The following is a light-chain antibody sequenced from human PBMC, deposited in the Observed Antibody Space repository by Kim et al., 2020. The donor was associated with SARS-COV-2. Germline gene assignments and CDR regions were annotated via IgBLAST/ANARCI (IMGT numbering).Light chain of an antibody. V-gene: IGKV1-27*01. CDR3: QKDNSAPWT. CDR1: QDIANS. J-gene: IGKJ1*01. Sequence: ASIGDRVTITGRASQDIANSLAWYQQKPGKVPQVLIYAAATVQSGVPSRFSGSGSGTEVTLTIGSLQTEDVATYFCQKDNSAPWTFGPGTKVDIK. CDR2: AAA.